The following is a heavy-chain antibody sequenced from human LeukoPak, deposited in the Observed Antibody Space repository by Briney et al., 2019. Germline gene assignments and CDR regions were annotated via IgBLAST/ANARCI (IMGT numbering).Heavy chain of an antibody. V-gene: IGHV4-59*01. CDR3: ARTPYYDFWSGYYRDYYYGMDV. CDR1: GGSISSDY. CDR2: IYYSGST. J-gene: IGHJ6*02. D-gene: IGHD3-3*01. Sequence: SETLSLTCTVSGGSISSDYWSWLRQPPGKGLEWIGYIYYSGSTNYNPSLKSRVTISVDTSKNQFSLKLSSVTAADTAVYYCARTPYYDFWSGYYRDYYYGMDVWGQGTTVTVSS.